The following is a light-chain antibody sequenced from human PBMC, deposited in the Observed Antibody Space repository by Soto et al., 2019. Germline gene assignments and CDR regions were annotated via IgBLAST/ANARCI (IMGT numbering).Light chain of an antibody. J-gene: IGKJ4*01. Sequence: DIQMTQSPSSLSASVGDRVTITCRASQNIITYLSWYQQNPGKAPKLLIYAASSLQSGVPSRFSGSGSGTDFTLTISSLQPEDFATYYCQQSYTTPLTFGGGTTVEIK. CDR2: AAS. CDR1: QNIITY. CDR3: QQSYTTPLT. V-gene: IGKV1-39*01.